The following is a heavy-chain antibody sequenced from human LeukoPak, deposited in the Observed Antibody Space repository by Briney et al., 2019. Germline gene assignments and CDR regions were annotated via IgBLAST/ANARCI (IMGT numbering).Heavy chain of an antibody. D-gene: IGHD6-13*01. CDR2: INPSDRAT. V-gene: IGHV1-46*01. CDR1: GYTFTNYF. Sequence: ASVKVSCKASGYTFTNYFMHWVRQAPGQGLEWMGIINPSDRATTYAQRFQGRLTLTRDTSTSTLYMYLSSLRSEDTAVYYCARGGIAAYDYWGQGTLVTVSS. CDR3: ARGGIAAYDY. J-gene: IGHJ4*02.